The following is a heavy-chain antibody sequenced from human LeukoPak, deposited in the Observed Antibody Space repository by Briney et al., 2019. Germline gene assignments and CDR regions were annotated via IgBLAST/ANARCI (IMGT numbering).Heavy chain of an antibody. V-gene: IGHV1-2*06. CDR1: GYTFTGYY. D-gene: IGHD4-17*01. Sequence: GASVKVSCKASGYTFTGYYMHWVRQAPGQGLEWMGRINPNSGGTNYAQKFQGRVTMTRDTSISTAYMELSRLRSDDTAVYYCARASRHGEKHWFDPWGKGTLVTVSS. CDR3: ARASRHGEKHWFDP. J-gene: IGHJ5*02. CDR2: INPNSGGT.